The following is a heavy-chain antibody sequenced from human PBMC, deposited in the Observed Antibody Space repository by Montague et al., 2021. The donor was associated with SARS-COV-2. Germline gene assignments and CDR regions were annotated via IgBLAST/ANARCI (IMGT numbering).Heavy chain of an antibody. CDR3: ARDRGYGAFYYYGMDV. V-gene: IGHV3-48*03. CDR2: ISSSGSTI. J-gene: IGHJ6*02. CDR1: GFTFSNYE. D-gene: IGHD3-10*01. Sequence: SLRLSCAASGFTFSNYEMNWVRQAPGKGLEWVLYISSSGSTIYYADSVKGRFTISRDNAQNSLYLQMNSLRAEDTGVYYCARDRGYGAFYYYGMDVWGQGTTVTVSS.